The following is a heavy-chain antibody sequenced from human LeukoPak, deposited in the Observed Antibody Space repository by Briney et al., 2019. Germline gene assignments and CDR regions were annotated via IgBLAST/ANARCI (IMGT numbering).Heavy chain of an antibody. CDR3: AKDPWIAAAGTGWFDP. J-gene: IGHJ5*02. CDR2: ISGSGGST. Sequence: GGSLRLSCAASGFTFSSYAMSWVSQAPGKGLEWVSAISGSGGSTYYADSVKGRFTISRDNSKNTLYLQMNSLRAEDTAVYYCAKDPWIAAAGTGWFDPWGQGTLVTVSS. V-gene: IGHV3-23*01. CDR1: GFTFSSYA. D-gene: IGHD6-13*01.